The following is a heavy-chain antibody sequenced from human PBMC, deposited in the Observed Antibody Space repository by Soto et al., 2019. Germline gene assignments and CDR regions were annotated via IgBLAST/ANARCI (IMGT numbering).Heavy chain of an antibody. CDR1: GVNLMSYS. Sequence: EVQLVESGGGLVKPGESLRLSCAASGVNLMSYSMNWVRQATGTGLELLSSISRSSNYIYSADSVKGRFTISRDNAKNSLFLQMNSLRAEDTAVYYCARRLNDFWRSDYAFDSWGQGTMVTVSS. V-gene: IGHV3-21*01. J-gene: IGHJ3*02. CDR2: ISRSSNYI. D-gene: IGHD3-3*01. CDR3: ARRLNDFWRSDYAFDS.